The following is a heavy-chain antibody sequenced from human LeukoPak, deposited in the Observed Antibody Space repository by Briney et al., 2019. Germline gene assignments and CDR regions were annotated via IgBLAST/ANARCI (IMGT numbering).Heavy chain of an antibody. Sequence: GESLKISCQGSEYSFATYWIAWLRRMPGKGLEWMGIIYPSDSDTRYSPSFQGQVTISADKSIKTAYLQWSSLKASDTANCARPLQGIVGATGFDYWGQGTLVTVSS. CDR2: IYPSDSDT. J-gene: IGHJ4*02. CDR3: ARPLQGIVGATGFDY. V-gene: IGHV5-51*01. D-gene: IGHD1-26*01. CDR1: EYSFATYW.